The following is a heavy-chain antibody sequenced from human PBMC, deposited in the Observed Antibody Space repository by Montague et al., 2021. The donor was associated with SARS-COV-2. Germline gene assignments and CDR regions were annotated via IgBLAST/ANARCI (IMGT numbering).Heavy chain of an antibody. J-gene: IGHJ3*02. CDR2: TYYRSKWDS. Sequence: CAISGDSVSSKSVAWNWIRQSPSRGLEWLGRTYYRSKWDSDYAEXVKRRLVITPDTSKNQVSLQFSSVIPEDTAVYVCASSGITLTGLDAFDIWGQGTMVTVSS. CDR1: GDSVSSKSVA. D-gene: IGHD3-9*01. V-gene: IGHV6-1*01. CDR3: ASSGITLTGLDAFDI.